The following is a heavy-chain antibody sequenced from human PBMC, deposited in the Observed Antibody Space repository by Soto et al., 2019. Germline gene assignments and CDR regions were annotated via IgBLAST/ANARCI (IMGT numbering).Heavy chain of an antibody. CDR3: ARDADYGLIY. J-gene: IGHJ4*02. V-gene: IGHV4-59*01. CDR2: IYYSGST. Sequence: QVQLQESGPGLVKPSETLSLTCTVSGGSISGYYWSWIRQPPGKGLEWIGYIYYSGSTNYNPSLKSRVTMSVDTSNDQFSLRLSSVTAADTAVYFCARDADYGLIYWGQGALVTGSS. CDR1: GGSISGYY. D-gene: IGHD4-17*01.